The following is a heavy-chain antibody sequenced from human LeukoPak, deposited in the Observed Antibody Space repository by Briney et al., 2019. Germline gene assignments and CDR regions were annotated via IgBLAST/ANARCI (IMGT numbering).Heavy chain of an antibody. V-gene: IGHV3-23*01. J-gene: IGHJ4*02. CDR3: ARGQWPDY. CDR1: GFTFSSYA. Sequence: PGGSLRLSCAASGFTFSSYAMSWVRQAPGKGLEWVSAISGSGGSTYYADFVKRLFTISRDNSKNTLYLQMNSVRAEDTAVFYCARGQWPDYWGQGTLLIVSS. CDR2: ISGSGGST. D-gene: IGHD6-19*01.